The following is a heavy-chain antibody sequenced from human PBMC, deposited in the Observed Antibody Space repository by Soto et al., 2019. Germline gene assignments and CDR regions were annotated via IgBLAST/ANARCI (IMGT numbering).Heavy chain of an antibody. J-gene: IGHJ4*02. CDR1: GFTFSSYA. D-gene: IGHD3-10*01. Sequence: ESGGGVVQPGRSLRLSCAASGFTFSSYAMHWVRQAPGKGLEWVAVISYDGSNKYYADSVKSRFTISRDNSKNTLYLQMNSLRAEDTAVYYCARDTHVLLWFGEFDYWGQGTLVTVSS. CDR3: ARDTHVLLWFGEFDY. CDR2: ISYDGSNK. V-gene: IGHV3-30-3*01.